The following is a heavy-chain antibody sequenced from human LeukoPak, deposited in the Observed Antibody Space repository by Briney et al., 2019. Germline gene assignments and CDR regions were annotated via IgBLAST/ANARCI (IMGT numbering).Heavy chain of an antibody. D-gene: IGHD1-14*01. Sequence: GSLRLSCAASGFTFSSTAMNWVRQAPGKGLEWVSVVAGSGSYIHYADSVKGRFTISRDNSKNTLYLQMNSLRAEDTAVYYCVKEAGGFDYWGQGTPVTVSS. CDR3: VKEAGGFDY. J-gene: IGHJ4*02. CDR2: VAGSGSYI. V-gene: IGHV3-23*01. CDR1: GFTFSSTA.